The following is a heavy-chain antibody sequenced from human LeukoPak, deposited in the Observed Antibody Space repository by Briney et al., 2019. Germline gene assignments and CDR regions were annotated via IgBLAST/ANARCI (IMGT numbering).Heavy chain of an antibody. CDR2: ISTSSSYI. CDR1: GFTFSRYG. D-gene: IGHD4-11*01. V-gene: IGHV3-21*01. Sequence: GGSLRLSCAASGFTFSRYGMNWVRQAPGKGLEWVSSISTSSSYIHYADSVKGRFTISRDNAKKSLFLQMNSLRAEDTAVYYCARESQSASSWDSNFDYWGQGTFVSVSS. CDR3: ARESQSASSWDSNFDY. J-gene: IGHJ4*02.